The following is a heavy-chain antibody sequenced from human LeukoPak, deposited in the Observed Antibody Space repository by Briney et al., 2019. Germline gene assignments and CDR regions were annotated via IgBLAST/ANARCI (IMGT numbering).Heavy chain of an antibody. J-gene: IGHJ6*03. V-gene: IGHV4-59*08. Sequence: PSETLSLTCTVSGGSISSYYWSWIRQPPGKGLEWIGYIYYSGSTNYNPSLKSRVTISVDTSKNQFSLKLRSVTAADTALYYCARLIGQYGNHMDVWGKGTTVTVSS. CDR2: IYYSGST. D-gene: IGHD3-10*01. CDR3: ARLIGQYGNHMDV. CDR1: GGSISSYY.